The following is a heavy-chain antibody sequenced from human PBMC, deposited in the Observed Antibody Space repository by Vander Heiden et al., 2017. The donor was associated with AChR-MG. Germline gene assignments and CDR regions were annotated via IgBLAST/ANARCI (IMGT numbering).Heavy chain of an antibody. CDR1: GGSFSGYY. CDR2: INHSGST. Sequence: QVQLQQWGAGLLKPSETLSLTCAVYGGSFSGYYWSWIRQPPGKGLEWIGEINHSGSTNYNPSLKSRVTISVDTSKNQFSLKLSSVTAADTAVYYCARSTYYYDSSGYWSKKYYFDYWGQGTLVTVSS. D-gene: IGHD3-22*01. V-gene: IGHV4-34*01. J-gene: IGHJ4*02. CDR3: ARSTYYYDSSGYWSKKYYFDY.